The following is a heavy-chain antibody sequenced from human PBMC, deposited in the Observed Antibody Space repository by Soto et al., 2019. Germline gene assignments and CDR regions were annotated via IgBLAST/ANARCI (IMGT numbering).Heavy chain of an antibody. CDR2: IGTSSNII. CDR1: GFTFSSYS. Sequence: EVQLVESGGGLVQPGGSLRLSCAASGFTFSSYSMNWVRQAPGKGLEWLSYIGTSSNIISYADSVKGRFTISRDDAKSSLYLHMNSLRAEDTALYYCARDERYSFDYWGQGTLVTVSS. V-gene: IGHV3-48*01. J-gene: IGHJ4*02. CDR3: ARDERYSFDY. D-gene: IGHD1-1*01.